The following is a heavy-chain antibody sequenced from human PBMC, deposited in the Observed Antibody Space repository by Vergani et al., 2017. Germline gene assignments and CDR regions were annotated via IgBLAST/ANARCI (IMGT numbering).Heavy chain of an antibody. V-gene: IGHV4-39*01. CDR2: IYYTGSA. CDR1: GGSISSSSHF. D-gene: IGHD3-16*01. J-gene: IGHJ6*02. Sequence: QLQLQESGPGLVKPSETLSLTCTLSGGSISSSSHFWGWLRQTQGKGLEWIGSIYYTGSAYYNPSLKSRVSISVDASKNQFSLKLSSVTAADSAVYYCARHDSGHYDASYYGLDVWGQGTTVTVSS. CDR3: ARHDSGHYDASYYGLDV.